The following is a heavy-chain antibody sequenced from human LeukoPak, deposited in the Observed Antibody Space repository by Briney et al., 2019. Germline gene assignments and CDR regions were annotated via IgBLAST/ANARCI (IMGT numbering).Heavy chain of an antibody. J-gene: IGHJ4*02. CDR1: GGSFSGYY. Sequence: SETLSLTCAVYGGSFSGYYWSWIRQPPGKGLEWIGEINYSGSTNYNPSLKSRVTISVDTSKNQFSLKLSSVTAADTAVYYCARGRNYYYGSGSYEFDYWGQGTLVTVSS. V-gene: IGHV4-34*01. CDR2: INYSGST. D-gene: IGHD3-10*01. CDR3: ARGRNYYYGSGSYEFDY.